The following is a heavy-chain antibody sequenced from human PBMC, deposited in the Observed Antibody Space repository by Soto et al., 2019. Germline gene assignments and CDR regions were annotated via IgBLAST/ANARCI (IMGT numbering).Heavy chain of an antibody. V-gene: IGHV4-59*08. D-gene: IGHD3-3*01. J-gene: IGHJ4*02. CDR1: GGSISSYH. CDR2: TSNSAPT. Sequence: SETRSLTYTVSGGSISSYHWSWIRQSPGKGLEWIGYTSNSAPTIYNPSLKSRVTISADTSKNQFSLRLSSVTAADTAVYFCARLFRDVYNAVEYWGQGALVT. CDR3: ARLFRDVYNAVEY.